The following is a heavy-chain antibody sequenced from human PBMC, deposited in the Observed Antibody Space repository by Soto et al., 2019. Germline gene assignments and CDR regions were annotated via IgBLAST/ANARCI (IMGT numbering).Heavy chain of an antibody. V-gene: IGHV3-33*01. CDR3: ARDLVVAATAPDY. Sequence: QVQLVESGGGVVQPGRSLRLSCAASGFTFSSYGMHWVRQAPGKGLEWVAVIWYDGSNKYYADSVKGRFTISRDNSKNRLYLQMNSLRAEDTAVYYCARDLVVAATAPDYWGQGTLVTVSS. CDR1: GFTFSSYG. CDR2: IWYDGSNK. D-gene: IGHD2-15*01. J-gene: IGHJ4*02.